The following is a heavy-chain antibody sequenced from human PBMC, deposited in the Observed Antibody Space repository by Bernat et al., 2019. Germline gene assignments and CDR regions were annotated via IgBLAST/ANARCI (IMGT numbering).Heavy chain of an antibody. Sequence: QVQLVQSGAEVKKPGASVKVSCKASGYTFTSYYMHWVRQAPGQGLEWMGIINPSGGSTSYAQKFQGRVTMTRDTSTSTAYMELSRLRSDDTAVYYCARGGGMATVHFDYWGQGTLVTVSS. CDR1: GYTFTSYY. CDR2: INPSGGST. V-gene: IGHV1-46*01. D-gene: IGHD5-24*01. CDR3: ARGGGMATVHFDY. J-gene: IGHJ4*02.